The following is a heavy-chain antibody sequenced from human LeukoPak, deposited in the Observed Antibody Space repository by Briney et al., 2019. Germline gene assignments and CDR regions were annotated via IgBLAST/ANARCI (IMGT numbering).Heavy chain of an antibody. CDR2: ISAYNGNT. Sequence: GASVKVSCKASGYTFTSYGITWVRQAPGQGLEWMGWISAYNGNTKYAQKLQGRVTMTTDTSTSTAYMELRSLRYDDTAVYYCARCGNSDTAGGFDYWGQGTLVIVSS. J-gene: IGHJ4*02. D-gene: IGHD4-23*01. CDR1: GYTFTSYG. V-gene: IGHV1-18*01. CDR3: ARCGNSDTAGGFDY.